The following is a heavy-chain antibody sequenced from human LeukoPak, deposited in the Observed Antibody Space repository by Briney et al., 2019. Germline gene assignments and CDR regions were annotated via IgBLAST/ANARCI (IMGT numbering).Heavy chain of an antibody. CDR3: AKAGYDFWSGYLTHYYYYYMDV. CDR2: ISGSGGST. J-gene: IGHJ6*03. V-gene: IGHV3-23*01. D-gene: IGHD3-3*01. Sequence: GGSLRLSCAASGFTFSSYAMSWVRQAPGKGLEWVSAISGSGGSTYYADSVKGRFTISRDNSKNTLYLQMNSLRAEDTAVYYCAKAGYDFWSGYLTHYYYYYMDVWGKGTTVTVSS. CDR1: GFTFSSYA.